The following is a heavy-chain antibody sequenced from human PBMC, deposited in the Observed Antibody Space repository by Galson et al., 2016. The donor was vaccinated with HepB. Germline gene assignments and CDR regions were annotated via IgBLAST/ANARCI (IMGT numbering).Heavy chain of an antibody. D-gene: IGHD3-16*01. V-gene: IGHV1-69*06. Sequence: SVKVSCKASGGSFRDLAINWVRQAPGQGLERMGGIVPIFDAPNYARKFQGRVTITADTSTSTAYMELDSLTSEDTAVYFCATDVLGLFDYWGQGTLVTVSS. J-gene: IGHJ4*02. CDR2: IVPIFDAP. CDR1: GGSFRDLA. CDR3: ATDVLGLFDY.